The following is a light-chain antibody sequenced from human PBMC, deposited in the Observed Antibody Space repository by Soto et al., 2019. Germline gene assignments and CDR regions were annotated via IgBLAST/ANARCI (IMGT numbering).Light chain of an antibody. Sequence: EIVLTQSPATLSLSPGERATLSCRASQSVSSYLAWYQQKPGQAPRLLIYDASNRATGIPARFSGSGSGTDFTLTISSLEPEDFSVYYCQQRSNWPRYPFGQGTKLEIQ. CDR2: DAS. CDR1: QSVSSY. V-gene: IGKV3-11*01. J-gene: IGKJ2*01. CDR3: QQRSNWPRYP.